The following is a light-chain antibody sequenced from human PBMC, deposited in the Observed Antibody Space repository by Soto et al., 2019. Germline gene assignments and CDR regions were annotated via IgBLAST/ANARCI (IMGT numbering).Light chain of an antibody. J-gene: IGLJ1*01. Sequence: QSALTQPASVSGSPGQSTAISCAGTSSDVGYYNYVSWYRQHPGKAPRLMIYEVNNRPSGVSNRFSGSKSGNTASLTISGLQAEDEADYYCSSCTSSSTLLYVFGTGTKVTVL. CDR1: SSDVGYYNY. CDR3: SSCTSSSTLLYV. V-gene: IGLV2-14*01. CDR2: EVN.